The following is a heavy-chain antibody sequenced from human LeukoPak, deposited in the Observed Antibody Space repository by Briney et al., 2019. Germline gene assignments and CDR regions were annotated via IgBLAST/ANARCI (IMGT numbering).Heavy chain of an antibody. V-gene: IGHV3-43*01. CDR1: GFTFDDYT. J-gene: IGHJ4*02. D-gene: IGHD3-10*02. Sequence: GGSLRLSCAASGFTFDDYTMHWVRQAPGKGLEWVSLISWDGGSTYYADSVKGRFTISRDNSKNSLYLQMNCLRTEDTALYYCAKGVRGASYYFDYWGQGTLVTVSS. CDR3: AKGVRGASYYFDY. CDR2: ISWDGGST.